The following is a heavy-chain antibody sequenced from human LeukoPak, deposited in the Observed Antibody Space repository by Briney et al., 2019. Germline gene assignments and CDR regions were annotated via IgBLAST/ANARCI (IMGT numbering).Heavy chain of an antibody. CDR1: GFTFSSYS. V-gene: IGHV3-48*01. D-gene: IGHD2-2*01. CDR3: ARYCSSTSCDFHYYYYGMDV. CDR2: ISSSSSTI. J-gene: IGHJ6*02. Sequence: GGSLRLSCAASGFTFSSYSMTWVRQAPGKGLEWVSYISSSSSTIYYADSVKGRFTISRENAKNSLYLQMNSLRAEDTAVYYCARYCSSTSCDFHYYYYGMDVWGQGTTVTVSS.